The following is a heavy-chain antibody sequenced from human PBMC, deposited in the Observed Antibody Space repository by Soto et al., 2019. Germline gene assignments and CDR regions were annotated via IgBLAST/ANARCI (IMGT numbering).Heavy chain of an antibody. CDR2: IIPIFGTA. Sequence: GASVKVSCKASGGTFSSYAISWVRQAPGQGLEWMGGIIPIFGTANYAQKFQGRVTITADESTSTAYMELSSLRSEDTAVYYCARNKKVKKNDYYYYYGMDVWGQXTTVTVSS. J-gene: IGHJ6*02. CDR1: GGTFSSYA. V-gene: IGHV1-69*13. D-gene: IGHD1-1*01. CDR3: ARNKKVKKNDYYYYYGMDV.